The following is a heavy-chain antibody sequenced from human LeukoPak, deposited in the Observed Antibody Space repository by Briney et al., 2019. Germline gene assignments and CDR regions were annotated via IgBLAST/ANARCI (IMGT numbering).Heavy chain of an antibody. V-gene: IGHV4-4*07. CDR1: GGSISSYY. D-gene: IGHD2-15*01. CDR2: IYTSGST. CDR3: ARADDSTGLFDY. Sequence: SETLSLTCTVSGGSISSYYWSWIRQPAGKGLVWIGRIYTSGSTNYNPSLKSRVTMSVDTSKNQFSLKLSSVTAADTAVYYCARADDSTGLFDYWGQGTLVTVSS. J-gene: IGHJ4*02.